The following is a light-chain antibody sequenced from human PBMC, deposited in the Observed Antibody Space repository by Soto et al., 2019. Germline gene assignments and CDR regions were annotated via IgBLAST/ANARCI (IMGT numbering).Light chain of an antibody. CDR1: QDISNY. CDR2: DAS. CDR3: HQYDNLPPLT. Sequence: DIQMTQSPSSLSASVGDRVTITCQASQDISNYLNWYQQKPGKAPKLLIYDASNLETGVPSRFSGSGSGTDFTFTISSLQHEDIATYYCHQYDNLPPLTFGGGTKVEIK. J-gene: IGKJ4*01. V-gene: IGKV1-33*01.